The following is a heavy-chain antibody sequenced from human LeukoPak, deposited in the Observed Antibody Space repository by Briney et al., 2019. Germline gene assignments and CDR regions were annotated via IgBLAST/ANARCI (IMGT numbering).Heavy chain of an antibody. CDR2: VRYDGSNE. V-gene: IGHV3-30*02. CDR1: GFTFSSYS. Sequence: PGGSLRLSCAASGFTFSSYSMTWVRQAPGKGLEWVAFVRYDGSNEYYADSVKGRFTISRDNSRNTLYLQMNSLRAEDTGVYSCAKDSNSGYVSVGPNYWGLGTLVTVSS. J-gene: IGHJ4*02. D-gene: IGHD5-12*01. CDR3: AKDSNSGYVSVGPNY.